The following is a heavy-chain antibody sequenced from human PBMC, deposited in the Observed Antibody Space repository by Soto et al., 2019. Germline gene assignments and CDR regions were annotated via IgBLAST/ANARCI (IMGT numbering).Heavy chain of an antibody. CDR3: ARTFDTITYFFDY. V-gene: IGHV3-30-3*01. Sequence: CLGLCCASCEVSVSSSAIHWIRQAPGKGLEWVAVISFDGNIIHYADSVKGRFIISRDNSKNTLYLQMHSLGGEDTAVYYCARTFDTITYFFDYWGQGTLVTVSS. D-gene: IGHD3-9*01. CDR1: EVSVSSSA. CDR2: ISFDGNII. J-gene: IGHJ4*02.